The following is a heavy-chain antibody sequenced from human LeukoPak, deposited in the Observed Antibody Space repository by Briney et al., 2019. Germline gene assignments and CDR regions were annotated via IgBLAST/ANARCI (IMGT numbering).Heavy chain of an antibody. D-gene: IGHD7-27*01. J-gene: IGHJ3*02. V-gene: IGHV4-61*05. CDR1: GGSISRSSYY. Sequence: SETLSLTCTVSGGSISRSSYYWGWIRQPPGKGLEWIGYIYYSGSTNYNPSLKSRVTISVDTSKNQFSLKLSSVTAADTAVYYCARVGLGIEAFDIWGQGTMVTVSS. CDR2: IYYSGST. CDR3: ARVGLGIEAFDI.